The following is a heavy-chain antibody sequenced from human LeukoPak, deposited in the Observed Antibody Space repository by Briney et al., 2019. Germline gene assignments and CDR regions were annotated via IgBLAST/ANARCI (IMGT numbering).Heavy chain of an antibody. J-gene: IGHJ6*02. CDR2: ISSSSSTI. Sequence: PGGSLRLSCAASGFTFSSYSMNWVRQAPGKGLEWVSYISSSSSTIYYADSVKGRFTISRDNAKNSLYLQMNSLRAEDTAVYYCAKDLYGSGSYPFELDVWGQGTTVTVSS. V-gene: IGHV3-48*01. D-gene: IGHD3-10*01. CDR3: AKDLYGSGSYPFELDV. CDR1: GFTFSSYS.